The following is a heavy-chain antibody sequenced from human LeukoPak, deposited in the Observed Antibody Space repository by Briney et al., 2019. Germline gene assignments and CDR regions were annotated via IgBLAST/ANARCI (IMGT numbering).Heavy chain of an antibody. Sequence: ASVKVSCKASGYTFTSYDINWVRQATGQGLEWMGWMNPNSGNTGYAQKFQGRVTMTRNTSISTAYMELKSLRSDDTAVYYCARSYYDFWSADTSNWFDPWGQGTLVTVSS. J-gene: IGHJ5*02. CDR1: GYTFTSYD. V-gene: IGHV1-8*01. CDR3: ARSYYDFWSADTSNWFDP. CDR2: MNPNSGNT. D-gene: IGHD3-3*01.